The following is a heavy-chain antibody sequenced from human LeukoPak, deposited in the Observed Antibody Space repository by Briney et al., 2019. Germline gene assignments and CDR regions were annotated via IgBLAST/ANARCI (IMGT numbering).Heavy chain of an antibody. CDR1: GFTFSSHS. CDR2: ISRGSSTI. CDR3: ARKHPTPHYYSYYYMDV. Sequence: GGSLRLSCAASGFTFSSHSMNWVRQAPGKGLEWVSYISRGSSTIYYADSVKGRFTISTDNAKNSMYLQMHSLRAEDTAVYYCARKHPTPHYYSYYYMDVWGKGTTVTVSS. D-gene: IGHD4-23*01. J-gene: IGHJ6*03. V-gene: IGHV3-48*01.